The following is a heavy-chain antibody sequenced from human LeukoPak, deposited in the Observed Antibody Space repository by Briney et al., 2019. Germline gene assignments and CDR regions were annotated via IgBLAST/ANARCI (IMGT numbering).Heavy chain of an antibody. J-gene: IGHJ4*02. Sequence: GGSLRLSCAASGFTFSSYSMNWVRQAPGKGLEWVSSISSSSSYIYYADSVKGRFTISRDNAKNSLYLQMNSLRAEDTAVYYCARGKGYSNYFDYWGQGTLVTVSS. CDR3: ARGKGYSNYFDY. V-gene: IGHV3-21*01. CDR1: GFTFSSYS. D-gene: IGHD4-11*01. CDR2: ISSSSSYI.